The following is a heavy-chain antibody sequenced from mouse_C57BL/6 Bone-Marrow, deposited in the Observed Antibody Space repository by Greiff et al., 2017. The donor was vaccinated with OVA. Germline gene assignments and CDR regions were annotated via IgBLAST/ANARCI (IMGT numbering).Heavy chain of an antibody. J-gene: IGHJ4*01. V-gene: IGHV5-9-1*02. CDR3: TRDLYSNYPYYYAMDY. CDR1: GFTFSSYA. CDR2: ISSGGDYI. D-gene: IGHD2-5*01. Sequence: EVHLVESGEGLVKPGGSLKLSCAASGFTFSSYAMSWVRQTPEKRLEWVAYISSGGDYIYYADTVKGRFTISRDNARNTLYLQMSSLKSEDTAMYYCTRDLYSNYPYYYAMDYWGQGTSVTVSS.